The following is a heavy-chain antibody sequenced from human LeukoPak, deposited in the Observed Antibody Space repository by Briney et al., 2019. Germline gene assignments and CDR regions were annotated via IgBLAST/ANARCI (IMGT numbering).Heavy chain of an antibody. CDR1: GFTFSNYD. CDR2: ISASGIHI. J-gene: IGHJ4*02. CDR3: VRMVSGDS. D-gene: IGHD2-8*01. V-gene: IGHV3-23*01. Sequence: GGSLRLSCAVSGFTFSNYDMNWVCQAPGKGPEWVTTISASGIHIYYADSAKGRFTISRDNSRNTLELQMNSLRGEDTAVHYCVRMVSGDSWGQGTLVTVTS.